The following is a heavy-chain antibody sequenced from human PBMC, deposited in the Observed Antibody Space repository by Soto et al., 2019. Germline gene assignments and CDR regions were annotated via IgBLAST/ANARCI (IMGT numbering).Heavy chain of an antibody. CDR1: GYTFTSYY. V-gene: IGHV1-46*01. CDR3: ARAGIVGAIDY. Sequence: ASVKVSCMASGYTFTSYYMHWVRQAPGQGLEWMGIINTSGGSTSYAQKFQGRVTMTRDTSTSTVYMELSSLRSEDTAVYYCARAGIVGAIDYWGQGTLVTVSS. J-gene: IGHJ4*02. CDR2: INTSGGST. D-gene: IGHD1-26*01.